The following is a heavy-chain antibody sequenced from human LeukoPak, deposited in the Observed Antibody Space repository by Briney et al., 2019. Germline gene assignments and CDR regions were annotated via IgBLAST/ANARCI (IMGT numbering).Heavy chain of an antibody. CDR3: ARDTSSSGWYADGLDP. V-gene: IGHV3-23*01. CDR1: GFTFSNYG. Sequence: GGTLRLSCAASGFTFSNYGLSWVRQAPGKGLEWVSGITGSGGSTYYADSVKGRFTISRDNSKNTLYLQMNSLRAEDTAVYYCARDTSSSGWYADGLDPWGQGTLVTVSS. D-gene: IGHD6-19*01. CDR2: ITGSGGST. J-gene: IGHJ5*02.